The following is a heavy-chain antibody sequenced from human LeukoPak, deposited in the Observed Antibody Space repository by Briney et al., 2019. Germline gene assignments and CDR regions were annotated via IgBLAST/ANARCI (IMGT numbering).Heavy chain of an antibody. Sequence: SETLSLTCDVSGASISATNWWTWVRLPPGKGLEWIGEVSHSETTNYSPSLKGRIRLSVDRATNQFSLRLTSVTAADTAVYYCAKESGRGTFDLWGQGTMVTVSS. CDR2: VSHSETT. V-gene: IGHV4-4*02. CDR1: GASISATNW. D-gene: IGHD3-10*01. CDR3: AKESGRGTFDL. J-gene: IGHJ3*01.